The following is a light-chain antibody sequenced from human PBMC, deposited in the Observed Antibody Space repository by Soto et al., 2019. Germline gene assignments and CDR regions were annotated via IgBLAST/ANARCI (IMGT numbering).Light chain of an antibody. V-gene: IGKV3-20*01. CDR3: QQYGSSGT. CDR2: GAS. Sequence: EIVLTQSPGTLSLSPGERATLSCRASQSVSNNYLAWYQQKPGQALRLLIYGASNMATGIPDRFSGSGYGPDFPLTISRLEPEDFAVYYCQQYGSSGTFGQGTKVEIK. J-gene: IGKJ1*01. CDR1: QSVSNNY.